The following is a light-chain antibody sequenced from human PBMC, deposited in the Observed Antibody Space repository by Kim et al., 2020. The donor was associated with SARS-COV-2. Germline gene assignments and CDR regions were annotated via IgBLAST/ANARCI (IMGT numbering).Light chain of an antibody. CDR2: GAS. V-gene: IGKV3-20*01. J-gene: IGKJ1*01. Sequence: SPGESATLSCRARQRVSSSYLAWYQQKPGQAPKLLIYGASSRATGIPDRFSGSGSGTDFTLTISRLEPEDFAVYYCQQYGSSPRTFGQGTKVDIK. CDR1: QRVSSSY. CDR3: QQYGSSPRT.